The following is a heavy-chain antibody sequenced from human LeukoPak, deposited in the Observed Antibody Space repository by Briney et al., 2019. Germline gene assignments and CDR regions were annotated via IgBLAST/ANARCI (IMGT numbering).Heavy chain of an antibody. V-gene: IGHV3-21*01. CDR3: VRGGYRGFDYEY. D-gene: IGHD5-12*01. CDR2: ISPDSNYK. Sequence: GGSLRLSCAASGFTFSTYSMNWLRLAPWKGLEWVSSISPDSNYKYYVDSVKGRFTISRDNAKSSLYPQMNSLRAEDTAVYYCVRGGYRGFDYEYWGQGTLVTVSS. CDR1: GFTFSTYS. J-gene: IGHJ4*02.